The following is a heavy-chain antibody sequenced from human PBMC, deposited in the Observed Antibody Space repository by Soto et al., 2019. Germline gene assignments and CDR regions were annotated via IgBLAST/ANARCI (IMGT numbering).Heavy chain of an antibody. Sequence: DVQLVESGGALDQPGGSLRLSCAASGFTFGDYWMTWVRQAPGKGQEWVANLKRDGRERYYVDSVKGRFSVSRDNAKNSLYLQMNNLRPEDTAVYYCARDVYEILGRVVRRLDSWGQGTLVTVSS. CDR3: ARDVYEILGRVVRRLDS. J-gene: IGHJ4*02. CDR1: GFTFGDYW. CDR2: LKRDGRER. D-gene: IGHD2-8*01. V-gene: IGHV3-7*03.